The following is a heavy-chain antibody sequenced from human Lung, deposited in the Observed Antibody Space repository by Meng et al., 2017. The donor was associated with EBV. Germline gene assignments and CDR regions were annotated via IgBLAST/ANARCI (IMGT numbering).Heavy chain of an antibody. J-gene: IGHJ4*02. CDR3: ARGRQIGWQGGDFAY. D-gene: IGHD2-15*01. CDR2: INHSGHT. CDR1: GGSFRGYD. V-gene: IGHV4-34*02. Sequence: QAGLQQWGAGLLKPAETLSLRCAFSGGSFRGYDWSWIRQSPERGLEWIGEINHSGHTNYNPSLKSRVTISVDTSKNQFSLNLSSVTAADTAVYYCARGRQIGWQGGDFAYWSQGTLVTVSS.